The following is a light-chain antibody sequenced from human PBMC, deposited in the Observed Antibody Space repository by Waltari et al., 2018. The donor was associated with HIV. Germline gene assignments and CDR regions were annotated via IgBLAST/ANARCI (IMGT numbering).Light chain of an antibody. Sequence: SSELTQYPAVSVALGQTVRITCQGDSLRSYYARWYQQKPGQAPVLVIYGKNNRPSGIPDRFSGSSSGNTASLTITGAQAEDEADYYYNSRDSSGNHWVFGGGTKLTVL. J-gene: IGLJ3*02. CDR3: NSRDSSGNHWV. CDR2: GKN. V-gene: IGLV3-19*01. CDR1: SLRSYY.